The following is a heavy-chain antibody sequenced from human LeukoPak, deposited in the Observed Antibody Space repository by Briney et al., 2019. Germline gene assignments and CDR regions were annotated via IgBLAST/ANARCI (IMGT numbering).Heavy chain of an antibody. V-gene: IGHV1-8*01. J-gene: IGHJ6*02. D-gene: IGHD5-12*01. Sequence: ASVKVSCKASGYTFTTYDINWVRQGTGQGLEWMGWMNPNSGNTGYAQKFQGRVTMTRNTSISTAYMELSSLRSEDTAVYYCARVHSGYDYYYGMDVWGQGTTVTVSS. CDR3: ARVHSGYDYYYGMDV. CDR2: MNPNSGNT. CDR1: GYTFTTYD.